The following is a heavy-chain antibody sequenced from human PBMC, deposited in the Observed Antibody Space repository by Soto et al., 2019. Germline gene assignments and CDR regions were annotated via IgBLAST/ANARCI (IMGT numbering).Heavy chain of an antibody. J-gene: IGHJ5*02. CDR3: SRALGS. CDR2: TRNKANSYTT. CDR1: GFTFSDHH. V-gene: IGHV3-72*01. Sequence: EVQLVESGGGLVQPGGSLRLSCAASGFTFSDHHMDWVRQAPGKGLEWVGRTRNKANSYTTEYAASVKGRFIISRDDAKHSLYLQMNSLKTEDTAVYYCSRALGSWRQGTLVTVSS.